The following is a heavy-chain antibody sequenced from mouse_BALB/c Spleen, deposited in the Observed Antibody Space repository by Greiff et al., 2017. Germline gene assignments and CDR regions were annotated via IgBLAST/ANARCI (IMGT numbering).Heavy chain of an antibody. V-gene: IGHV1-39*01. CDR1: GYSFTDYI. Sequence: VQLQQTGPELVQPGASVKISCKASGYSFTDYILLWVKQSHGKSLEWIGNINPYYGSTSYNLKFKGKATLTVDKSSSTAYMQLNSLTSEDSAVYYCARNWDDAMDYWGQGTAVTVAS. CDR2: INPYYGST. J-gene: IGHJ4*01. CDR3: ARNWDDAMDY. D-gene: IGHD4-1*01.